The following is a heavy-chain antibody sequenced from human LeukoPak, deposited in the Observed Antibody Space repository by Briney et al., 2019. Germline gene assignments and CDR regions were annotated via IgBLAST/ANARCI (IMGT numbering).Heavy chain of an antibody. CDR1: GFTFSSYG. V-gene: IGHV3-30*18. CDR3: AKDATNWNYEY. Sequence: GGSLRLSCAASGFTFSSYGMHWVRQAPGKGLEWVAVISYDGSNKYYADSVKGRFTISRDNSKNTLYLQMNSLRAEDTAVYYCAKDATNWNYEYWGQGTLVTVSS. D-gene: IGHD1-7*01. CDR2: ISYDGSNK. J-gene: IGHJ4*02.